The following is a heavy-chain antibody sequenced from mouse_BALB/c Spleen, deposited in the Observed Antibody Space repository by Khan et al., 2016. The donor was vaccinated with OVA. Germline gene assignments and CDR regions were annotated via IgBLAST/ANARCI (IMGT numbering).Heavy chain of an antibody. CDR2: INTYIGEP. Sequence: QIQLVQSGPELKQPGETVKISCKASGYIFTNYGMTWVKQAPGKGLKWMGWINTYIGEPTYADDFKGRFAFSLETSANTAYLQINNLKNEDTATYFCARTLYGSGYDYAMDYWGQGTSVTVSS. D-gene: IGHD1-1*01. V-gene: IGHV9-3-1*01. CDR3: ARTLYGSGYDYAMDY. J-gene: IGHJ4*01. CDR1: GYIFTNYG.